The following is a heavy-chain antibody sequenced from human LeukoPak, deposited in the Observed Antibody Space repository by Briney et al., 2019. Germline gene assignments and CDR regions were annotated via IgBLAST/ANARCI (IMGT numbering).Heavy chain of an antibody. J-gene: IGHJ4*02. CDR1: GCSIISSRDY. CDR3: AREYCGGACSSPLYFDY. D-gene: IGHD2-21*02. CDR2: ILDSVST. Sequence: SETLSLTGTVCGCSIISSRDYLGGIRQPPGKRLELIGGILDSVSTYYNPSLKSRVTISVDTSQNQFSLKLSSVTAADPAVYYCAREYCGGACSSPLYFDYSGQGPLVTVSS. V-gene: IGHV4-39*02.